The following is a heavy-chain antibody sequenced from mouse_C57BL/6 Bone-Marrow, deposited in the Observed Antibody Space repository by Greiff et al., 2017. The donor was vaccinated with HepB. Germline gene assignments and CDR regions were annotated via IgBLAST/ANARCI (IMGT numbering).Heavy chain of an antibody. D-gene: IGHD1-1*01. CDR2: ISSGGDYI. CDR3: TRGWNFYYCSNYFDY. CDR1: GFTFSSYA. J-gene: IGHJ2*01. V-gene: IGHV5S21*01. Sequence: EVKVEESGEGLVKPGGSLKLSCAASGFTFSSYAMSWVRQTPEKRLEWVAYISSGGDYIYYADTVKGRFTISRDNARNTLYLQMSSLKSEDTAMYYCTRGWNFYYCSNYFDYWGQGTTLTVSS.